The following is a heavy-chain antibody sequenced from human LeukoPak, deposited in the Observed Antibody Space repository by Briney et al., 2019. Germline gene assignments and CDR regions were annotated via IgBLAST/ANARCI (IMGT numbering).Heavy chain of an antibody. V-gene: IGHV3-7*04. CDR1: GFTHSSYW. Sequence: SGGSLSHSCAPSGFTHSSYWMTWVGQAPGKGPEGVANIKQEGSEKYYVDSVKGRFTISRDNARNSLYVQMNSLRAEDTAVYYCARDIAFGSGWSDYWGQGSQVSVSS. D-gene: IGHD6-19*01. CDR2: IKQEGSEK. CDR3: ARDIAFGSGWSDY. J-gene: IGHJ4*02.